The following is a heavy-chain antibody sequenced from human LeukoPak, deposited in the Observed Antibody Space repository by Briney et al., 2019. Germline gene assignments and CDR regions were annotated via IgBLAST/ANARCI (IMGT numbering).Heavy chain of an antibody. CDR1: GYTFTTSW. CDR2: IDPSDSYT. Sequence: GESLKISCNGAGYTFTTSWITWVRQMPGKGLEWMGRIDPSDSYTNYSPSFQGHVTISADKSISTAYLQWSSLKASDTAMYYCARRAVGATGFFDYWGQGTLVTVSS. J-gene: IGHJ4*02. D-gene: IGHD1-14*01. CDR3: ARRAVGATGFFDY. V-gene: IGHV5-10-1*01.